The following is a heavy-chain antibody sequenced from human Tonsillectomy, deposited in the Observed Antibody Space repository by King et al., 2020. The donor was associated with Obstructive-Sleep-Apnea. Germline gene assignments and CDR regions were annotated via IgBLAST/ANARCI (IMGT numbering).Heavy chain of an antibody. J-gene: IGHJ4*02. Sequence: VQLQESGPGLVKPSETLSLTCTVSGGAISTYFWSWIRQPPGKGLEWIGYIYYSGSTNYNPSLQSRVTISVDTSKNQFSLKLTSVTAADTAVYYCARDLASSGYFALWGQGTLVTVSS. CDR2: IYYSGST. V-gene: IGHV4-59*01. CDR3: ARDLASSGYFAL. CDR1: GGAISTYF.